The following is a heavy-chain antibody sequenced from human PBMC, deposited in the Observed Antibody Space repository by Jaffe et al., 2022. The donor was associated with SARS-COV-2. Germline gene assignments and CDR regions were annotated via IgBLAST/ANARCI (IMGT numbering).Heavy chain of an antibody. CDR3: ARQKQEWLVFGLDS. J-gene: IGHJ4*02. CDR1: GGSVSIDTYY. V-gene: IGHV4-39*01. Sequence: QLQLQESGPGLVKPSEALSLTCTVSGGSVSIDTYYWAWIRQPPGKGLEWIGSIYYTGGTYYNPSLETRITMSVDTSKNQFSLKLNSVTAADSAVYYCARQKQEWLVFGLDSWGQGILVTVSS. CDR2: IYYTGGT. D-gene: IGHD5-12*01.